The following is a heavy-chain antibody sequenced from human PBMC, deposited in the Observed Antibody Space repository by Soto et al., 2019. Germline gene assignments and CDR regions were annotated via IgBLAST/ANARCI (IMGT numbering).Heavy chain of an antibody. CDR1: GYTFTNND. CDR3: AREGPLLLPDY. J-gene: IGHJ4*02. V-gene: IGHV1-18*01. CDR2: ISPYSGKT. Sequence: QIQLVQSGTEVRKPGASAKVSCKASGYTFTNNDVCWVRQTPGQGLEWMGWISPYSGKTNYARKFQGRVTMTTDTSTSNGQMEVRRLTSDGPAVYFWAREGPLLLPDYWGQGTLVTVSS. D-gene: IGHD3-22*01.